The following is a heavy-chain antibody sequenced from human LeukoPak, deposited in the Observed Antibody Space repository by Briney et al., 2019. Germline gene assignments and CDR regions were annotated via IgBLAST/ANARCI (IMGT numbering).Heavy chain of an antibody. CDR1: GGSISSYY. J-gene: IGHJ5*02. CDR3: ARMVRGLYWFDP. D-gene: IGHD3-10*01. V-gene: IGHV4-59*12. Sequence: PSETLSLTCTVSGGSISSYYWSWIRQPPGKGLEWIGYIYHSGSTYYNPSLKSRVTISVDRSKNQFSLKLSSVTAADTAVYYCARMVRGLYWFDPWGQGTLVTVSS. CDR2: IYHSGST.